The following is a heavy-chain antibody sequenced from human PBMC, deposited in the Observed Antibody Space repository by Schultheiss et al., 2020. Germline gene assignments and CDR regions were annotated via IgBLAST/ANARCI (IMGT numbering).Heavy chain of an antibody. Sequence: SETLSLTCTVSGGSISSGGYYWSWIRQHPGKGLEWIGYIYYSGSTYYNPSLKSRVTISVDTSKNQFSLKLSSVTAADTAVYYCARDGDYGGNRAFDIWGQGTMVTVS. V-gene: IGHV4-30-4*08. J-gene: IGHJ3*02. CDR2: IYYSGST. CDR1: GGSISSGGYY. CDR3: ARDGDYGGNRAFDI. D-gene: IGHD4-23*01.